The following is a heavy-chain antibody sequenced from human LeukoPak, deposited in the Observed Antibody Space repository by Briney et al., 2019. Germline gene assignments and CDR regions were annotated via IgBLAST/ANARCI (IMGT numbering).Heavy chain of an antibody. V-gene: IGHV3-23*01. CDR2: ISGSGGST. Sequence: GGSLRLSCAASGFTFSSYAMSWVRQAPGKGLEWVSAISGSGGSTYYADSVKGRFTSFRDNSKNTLYLQMNSMRAEDTAVYYCAKAAEQLVRCDYWGQGTLVTVSS. CDR3: AKAAEQLVRCDY. D-gene: IGHD6-6*01. J-gene: IGHJ4*02. CDR1: GFTFSSYA.